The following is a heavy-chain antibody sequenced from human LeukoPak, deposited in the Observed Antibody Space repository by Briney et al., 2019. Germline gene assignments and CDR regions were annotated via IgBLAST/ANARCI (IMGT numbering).Heavy chain of an antibody. D-gene: IGHD3-22*01. CDR2: ISYDGSNK. J-gene: IGHJ4*02. V-gene: IGHV3-30*18. CDR3: AKKKESGYAYYYDSSGYFDY. CDR1: GFTFSSYG. Sequence: GGSLRLSCAASGFTFSSYGMHWVRQAPGKGLEWVAVISYDGSNKYYADSVKGRFTISRDNSKNTPYLQMNSLRAEDTAVYYCAKKKESGYAYYYDSSGYFDYWGQGTLVTVSS.